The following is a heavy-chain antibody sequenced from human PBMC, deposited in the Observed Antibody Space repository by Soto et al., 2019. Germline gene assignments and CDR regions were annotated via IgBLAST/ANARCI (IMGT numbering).Heavy chain of an antibody. Sequence: ASVKVSCKASGYTFTNYAMHWVRQAPGQRLEWMGWINAGNGNTKHSQKFQGRLTITRDTSASTAYMELSSLRSADTAVYYCARGLGLYYFDYWGQGTLVTVSS. J-gene: IGHJ4*02. D-gene: IGHD1-26*01. CDR3: ARGLGLYYFDY. CDR1: GYTFTNYA. V-gene: IGHV1-3*01. CDR2: INAGNGNT.